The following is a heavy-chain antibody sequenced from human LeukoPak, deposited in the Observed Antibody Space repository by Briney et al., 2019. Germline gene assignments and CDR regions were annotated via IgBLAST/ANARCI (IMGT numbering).Heavy chain of an antibody. D-gene: IGHD6-19*01. V-gene: IGHV4-34*01. J-gene: IGHJ5*02. CDR1: GGSFSGYY. CDR2: INHSGST. CDR3: ASAGYSSGWNLGYWFDP. Sequence: SETLSLTCAVYGGSFSGYYWSWIRQPPGKGLEWIGEINHSGSTNYNPSLKSRVTISVDTSKNQFSLKLSSVTAADTAVYYGASAGYSSGWNLGYWFDPWGQGTLVTVSS.